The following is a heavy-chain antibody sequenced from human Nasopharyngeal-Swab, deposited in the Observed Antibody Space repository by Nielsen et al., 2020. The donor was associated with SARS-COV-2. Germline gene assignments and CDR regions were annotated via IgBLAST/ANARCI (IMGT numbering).Heavy chain of an antibody. J-gene: IGHJ1*01. CDR1: GFTFGTYW. V-gene: IGHV3-7*01. CDR2: IKQDGSEK. D-gene: IGHD5-24*01. CDR3: ARGVETIHH. Sequence: GGSLRLSCAASGFTFGTYWMTWVRQAPGKGLEWVANIKQDGSEKYYVDSVKGRFTISRDNAKNSLYLQMSSLRAEDTAVYYCARGVETIHHWGQGSLVTVSS.